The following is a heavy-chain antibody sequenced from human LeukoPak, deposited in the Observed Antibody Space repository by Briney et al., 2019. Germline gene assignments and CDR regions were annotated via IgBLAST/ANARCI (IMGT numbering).Heavy chain of an antibody. V-gene: IGHV3-9*01. Sequence: PGGSLRLSCAASGFTFNDYAMHWVRQAPGKGLEWVSGIGWNSVARGYADSVRGRFTISRDNAKNSLYLQMNSLRAEDTALYYCARGAADDLYYMDVWGKGTTVTVSS. D-gene: IGHD3/OR15-3a*01. CDR3: ARGAADDLYYMDV. CDR1: GFTFNDYA. J-gene: IGHJ6*03. CDR2: IGWNSVAR.